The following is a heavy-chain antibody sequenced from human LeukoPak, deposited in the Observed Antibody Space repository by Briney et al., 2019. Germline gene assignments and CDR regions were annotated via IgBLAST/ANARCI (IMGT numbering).Heavy chain of an antibody. Sequence: ASVKVSCKASGYTFTSYAMNWVRQAPGQGLEWMGWINTNTGNPTYAQGFTGRFVFSLDTSVSTASLQISSLKAEDTAVYYCARDLGNWNDAPSPFDYWGQGTLVTASS. CDR1: GYTFTSYA. J-gene: IGHJ4*02. V-gene: IGHV7-4-1*02. D-gene: IGHD1-1*01. CDR3: ARDLGNWNDAPSPFDY. CDR2: INTNTGNP.